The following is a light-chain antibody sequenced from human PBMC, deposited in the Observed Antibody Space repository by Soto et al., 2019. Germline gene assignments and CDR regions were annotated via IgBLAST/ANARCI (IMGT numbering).Light chain of an antibody. CDR1: LGVSNW. V-gene: IGKV1D-12*01. J-gene: IGKJ4*01. Sequence: DLQMTQSPSSVSASVGDRVTITCRARLGVSNWLAWYQQKPGKAPKLLIYAASTVQSEVPSRFSDSGSGTDFHLTISSLHPEDFATFYCRQADNFPLSFGGGTKVDI. CDR3: RQADNFPLS. CDR2: AAS.